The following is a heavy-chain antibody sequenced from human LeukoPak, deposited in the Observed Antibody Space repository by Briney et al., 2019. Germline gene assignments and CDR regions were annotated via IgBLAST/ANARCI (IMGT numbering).Heavy chain of an antibody. D-gene: IGHD5-12*01. J-gene: IGHJ4*02. Sequence: SETLSLTCTVSGGSISGYFWSWIRQPPGKGLEWVGYIYYTGSTHYNPSLKSRVTISVDTSKNQFSLKLSSVTAADTAVYYCARSRGWGSGYDRYSSDFDSWGQGTLVTVSS. CDR2: IYYTGST. CDR3: ARSRGWGSGYDRYSSDFDS. CDR1: GGSISGYF. V-gene: IGHV4-59*01.